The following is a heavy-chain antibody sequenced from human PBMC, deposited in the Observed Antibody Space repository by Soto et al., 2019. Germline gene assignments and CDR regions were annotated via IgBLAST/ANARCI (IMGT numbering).Heavy chain of an antibody. D-gene: IGHD2-8*02. CDR3: ARGMTPPGAPAWYYFDS. CDR1: GASLSSITSS. Sequence: SATLSLTCPVSGASLSSITSSCGWVSHRPVEGLEWVASIFFTGNIYYNPSRKSRVTISVDTSRNQFSLRLTSVTAADTALYYCARGMTPPGAPAWYYFDSWGQGTLVSVSS. V-gene: IGHV4-39*01. J-gene: IGHJ4*02. CDR2: IFFTGNI.